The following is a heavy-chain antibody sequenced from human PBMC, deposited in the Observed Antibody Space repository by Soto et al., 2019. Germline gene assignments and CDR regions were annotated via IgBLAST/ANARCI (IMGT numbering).Heavy chain of an antibody. D-gene: IGHD6-25*01. CDR1: GGSISSGGYY. Sequence: QVQLQESGPGLLKPSQILSLTCSVSGGSISSGGYYWTWIRQRPGKGLEWIGFVYYSGITYHSPSLVRRLSRSVDTSQSQFSLRLTSVTAADTAVYSCARCVRHLPCDGGCGLDVWGQGTTVTVS. V-gene: IGHV4-31*03. CDR3: ARCVRHLPCDGGCGLDV. J-gene: IGHJ6*02. CDR2: VYYSGIT.